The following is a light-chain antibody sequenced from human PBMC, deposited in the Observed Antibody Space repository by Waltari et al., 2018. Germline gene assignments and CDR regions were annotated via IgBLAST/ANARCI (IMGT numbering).Light chain of an antibody. J-gene: IGKJ1*01. CDR3: QKYDSLPAT. CDR2: HAS. Sequence: VLTKSPGTLSLSPGERATLSCRASRSVIKYLALYQHTPGRAPRLLIYHASTRATGIPDRFSGSGSGTDFSLTISRLEPDDFAVYYCQKYDSLPATFGQGTRVEIK. V-gene: IGKV3-20*01. CDR1: RSVIKY.